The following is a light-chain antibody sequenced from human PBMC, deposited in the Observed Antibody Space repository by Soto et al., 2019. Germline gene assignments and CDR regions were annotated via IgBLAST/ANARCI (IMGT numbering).Light chain of an antibody. CDR1: SSDVGGYNY. J-gene: IGLJ2*01. CDR3: SSYTSSGTVV. CDR2: EVS. V-gene: IGLV2-14*01. Sequence: QSVLTQPASVSGSPGQSITISCTGTSSDVGGYNYVSWYQQHPGKAPKLMIYEVSKWPSGVSSRFSGSKSGNTASLTISGLQAEDEADYYCSSYTSSGTVVFGGGTKVTVL.